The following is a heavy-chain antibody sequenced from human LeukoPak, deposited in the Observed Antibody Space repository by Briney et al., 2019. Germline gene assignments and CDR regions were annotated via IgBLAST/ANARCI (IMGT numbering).Heavy chain of an antibody. Sequence: GGSLRLSCAASGFTFSSYAMHWVRQAPGKGLEGVAVISYDGSNKYYADSVKGRFTISRDNSKNTLYLQMNSLRAEDTAVYYCARDSGYRNNDYWGQGTLVTVSS. D-gene: IGHD4-11*01. V-gene: IGHV3-30-3*01. CDR1: GFTFSSYA. J-gene: IGHJ4*02. CDR2: ISYDGSNK. CDR3: ARDSGYRNNDY.